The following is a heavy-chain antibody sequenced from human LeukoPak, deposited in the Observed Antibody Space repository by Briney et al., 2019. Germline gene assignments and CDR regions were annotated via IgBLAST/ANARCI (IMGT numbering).Heavy chain of an antibody. CDR2: IYHSGST. CDR1: GGSISSGGYS. V-gene: IGHV4-30-2*01. D-gene: IGHD1-14*01. CDR3: ARVVGGTLDY. J-gene: IGHJ4*02. Sequence: SQTLSLTCAVSGGSISSGGYSWSWIRQPPGKGLEWIGYIYHSGSTYYNPSPKSRVTISVDRSKNQFSLKLSSVTAADTAVYYCARVVGGTLDYWGQGTLVTVSS.